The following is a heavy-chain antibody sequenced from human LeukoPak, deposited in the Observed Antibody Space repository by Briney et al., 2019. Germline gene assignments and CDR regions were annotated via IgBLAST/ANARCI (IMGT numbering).Heavy chain of an antibody. CDR1: GFTFSNAW. CDR2: INSAGSST. V-gene: IGHV3-74*01. Sequence: GGSLRLSCAASGFTFSNAWMSGVRQAPGKGLVWVSRINSAGSSTSYADSVKGRFTISRDNAKNTLYLQMNSLRAEDTAVYYCARVPQPTGSYSSSLGYYYYGMDVWGQGTTVTVSS. D-gene: IGHD6-13*01. CDR3: ARVPQPTGSYSSSLGYYYYGMDV. J-gene: IGHJ6*02.